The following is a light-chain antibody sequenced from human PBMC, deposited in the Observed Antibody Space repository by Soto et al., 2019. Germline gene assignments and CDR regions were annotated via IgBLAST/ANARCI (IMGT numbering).Light chain of an antibody. V-gene: IGLV1-40*01. CDR3: QSFDISLSAWV. J-gene: IGLJ3*02. CDR1: SSSIGAGYD. CDR2: GNS. Sequence: QSVLTQPPSMSGAPGQRVIISCTGSSSSIGAGYDVHWYQQLPGTAPKLLIYGNSNRPSGVPDRFSGSKSGTSASLAITGLQAEDEADYYCQSFDISLSAWVFGRGTKLTVL.